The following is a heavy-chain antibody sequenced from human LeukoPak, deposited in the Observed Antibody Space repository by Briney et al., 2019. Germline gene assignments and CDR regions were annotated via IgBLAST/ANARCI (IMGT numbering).Heavy chain of an antibody. CDR3: ARETMRYCSSTSCYKGEFDY. V-gene: IGHV1-69*13. CDR2: IIPIFGTA. Sequence: SVKVSCKASGGTFSSYAISWVRQAPGQGLEWMGGIIPIFGTANYAQKFQGRVTITADESTSTACMELSSLRSEDTAVYYCARETMRYCSSTSCYKGEFDYWGPGTLVTVSS. CDR1: GGTFSSYA. J-gene: IGHJ4*02. D-gene: IGHD2-2*02.